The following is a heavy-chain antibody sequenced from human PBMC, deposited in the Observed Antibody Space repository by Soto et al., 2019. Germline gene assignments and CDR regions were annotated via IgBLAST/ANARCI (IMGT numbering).Heavy chain of an antibody. D-gene: IGHD5-12*01. V-gene: IGHV4-30-4*01. CDR1: GASIAGGSYY. Sequence: SETLSLTCSVSGASIAGGSYYWSWVRQPPGKGLEWIGYIPSRGRPFYNPSLTSRGTISADSSKNQLSLQLTSVTAADTAVYYCVRDQYSGYDFALWGQGDLVTVSS. J-gene: IGHJ5*02. CDR3: VRDQYSGYDFAL. CDR2: IPSRGRP.